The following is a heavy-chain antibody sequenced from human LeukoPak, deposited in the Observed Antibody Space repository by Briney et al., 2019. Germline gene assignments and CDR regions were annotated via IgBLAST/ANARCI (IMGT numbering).Heavy chain of an antibody. CDR3: ARTLSYYDILTGYYSHYYYYYMDV. J-gene: IGHJ6*03. V-gene: IGHV4-34*01. CDR2: INHSGST. CDR1: GGSFSGYY. D-gene: IGHD3-9*01. Sequence: SETLSLTCAVYGGSFSGYYWSWIRQPPGKGLEWIGEINHSGSTNYNPSLKSRVTISVDTSKNQFSLKLSSVTAADTAVYYCARTLSYYDILTGYYSHYYYYYMDVWGKGTTVTISS.